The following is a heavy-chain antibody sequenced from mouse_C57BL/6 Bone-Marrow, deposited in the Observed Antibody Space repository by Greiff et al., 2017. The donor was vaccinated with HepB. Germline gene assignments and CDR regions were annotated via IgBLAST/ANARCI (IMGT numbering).Heavy chain of an antibody. J-gene: IGHJ3*01. CDR2: IDPNSGGT. CDR3: ARGGLLPFAY. Sequence: QVQLQQPGAELVKPGASVKLSCKASGYTFTSYWMHWVKQRPGRGLEWIGRIDPNSGGTKYNEKFKSKATLTVDNPSSTAYMQRSSLTSEDSAVYYGARGGLLPFAYWGQGTLVTVSA. CDR1: GYTFTSYW. V-gene: IGHV1-72*01. D-gene: IGHD2-3*01.